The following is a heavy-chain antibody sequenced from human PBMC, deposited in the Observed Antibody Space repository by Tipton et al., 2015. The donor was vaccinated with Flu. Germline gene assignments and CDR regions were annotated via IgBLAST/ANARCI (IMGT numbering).Heavy chain of an antibody. D-gene: IGHD2-2*01. CDR3: ARDRSTHGMDV. CDR2: ISGGAGNT. Sequence: SLRLSCAASGFSFSRYTMSWVRQAPGKGLEWVAAISGGAGNTYFADSVKGRFTISRDNSKNTLYLQINSLRAEDTAVYYCARDRSTHGMDVWGQGTTVTVSS. J-gene: IGHJ6*02. V-gene: IGHV3-23*01. CDR1: GFSFSRYT.